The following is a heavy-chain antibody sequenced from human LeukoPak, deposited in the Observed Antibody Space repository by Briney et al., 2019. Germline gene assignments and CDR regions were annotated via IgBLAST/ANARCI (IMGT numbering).Heavy chain of an antibody. Sequence: GGSLRLSCAASGFTFSNYAMSWVRQAPGKGLEWVSAISGSGGSTYYADSVKGRFTISRDNSKNTLYLQMNSLRAEDTAVYYCAKCPLRLIAVAVHFDYWGQGTLVTVSS. J-gene: IGHJ4*02. CDR1: GFTFSNYA. V-gene: IGHV3-23*01. CDR2: ISGSGGST. D-gene: IGHD6-19*01. CDR3: AKCPLRLIAVAVHFDY.